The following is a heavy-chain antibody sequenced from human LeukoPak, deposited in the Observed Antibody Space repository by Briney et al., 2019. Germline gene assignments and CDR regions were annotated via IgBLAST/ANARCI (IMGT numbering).Heavy chain of an antibody. Sequence: PSGTLSLTCIVSGDSISSYYWSWIRQPPGKGLEWIAYIYNSGSANYSPSLKSRVTISVDTSKNQFSLKLSSVTASDTAVYYCAIGVSSFQHWGQGTLVTVSS. V-gene: IGHV4-59*08. D-gene: IGHD3-10*01. CDR2: IYNSGSA. CDR3: AIGVSSFQH. J-gene: IGHJ1*01. CDR1: GDSISSYY.